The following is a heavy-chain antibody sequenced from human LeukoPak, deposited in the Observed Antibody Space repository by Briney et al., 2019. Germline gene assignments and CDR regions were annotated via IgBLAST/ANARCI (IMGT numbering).Heavy chain of an antibody. CDR1: GGSISSYY. Sequence: PSETLSLTCSVSGGSISSYYWSWIRQPPGKGLEWIGYIYYSGSTNYNPSLKSRVTISVDTSKNQFSLKLSSVTAADTAVYYCARVYALGGRPYYFDYWGQGTLVTVSS. CDR3: ARVYALGGRPYYFDY. J-gene: IGHJ4*02. CDR2: IYYSGST. V-gene: IGHV4-59*12. D-gene: IGHD3-16*01.